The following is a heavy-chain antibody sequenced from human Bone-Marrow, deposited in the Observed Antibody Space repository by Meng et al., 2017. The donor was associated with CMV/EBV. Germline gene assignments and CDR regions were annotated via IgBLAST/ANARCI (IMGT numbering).Heavy chain of an antibody. CDR1: GFTFDDYA. V-gene: IGHV3-23*01. J-gene: IGHJ4*02. Sequence: GESLKISCAASGFTFDDYAMHWVRQAPGKGLEWVSAISGSGGSTYYADSVKGRFTISRDNSKNTLYLQVNSLRAEDTSVYYCARSRGAGTSCYFDYWGQGTLVTVSS. CDR2: ISGSGGST. D-gene: IGHD2-2*01. CDR3: ARSRGAGTSCYFDY.